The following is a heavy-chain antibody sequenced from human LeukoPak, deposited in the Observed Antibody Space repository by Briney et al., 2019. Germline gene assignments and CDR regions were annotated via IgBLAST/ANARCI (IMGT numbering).Heavy chain of an antibody. CDR2: IYYSGST. D-gene: IGHD7-27*01. V-gene: IGHV4-59*11. Sequence: SETLSLTCTVSGGSISSHYWSWIRQPPGKGLEWIGDIYYSGSTNYNPSLKSRVAISVDTSKNQFSLKLSSVTAADTAVYYCARVPNWGNWFDPWGQGTLVTVSS. CDR1: GGSISSHY. J-gene: IGHJ5*02. CDR3: ARVPNWGNWFDP.